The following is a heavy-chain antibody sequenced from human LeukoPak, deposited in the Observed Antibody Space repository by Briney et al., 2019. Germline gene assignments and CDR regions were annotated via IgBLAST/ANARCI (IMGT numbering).Heavy chain of an antibody. J-gene: IGHJ4*02. V-gene: IGHV3-30*18. CDR2: ISYDGSSK. CDR1: GFTFSSYG. D-gene: IGHD2-8*01. Sequence: GGSLRLSCAASGFTFSSYGMHWVRQAPGKGLEWVAVISYDGSSKYYADSVKGRFTISRDNSKNTLYLQMNSLRAEDTAVYYCAKSVYDYWGQGTLVTVSS. CDR3: AKSVYDY.